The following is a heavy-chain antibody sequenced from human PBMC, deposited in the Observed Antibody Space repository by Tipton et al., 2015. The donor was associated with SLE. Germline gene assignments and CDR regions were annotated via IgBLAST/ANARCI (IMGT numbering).Heavy chain of an antibody. CDR1: GFTFTSYW. CDR3: AKDGNPYYADKTYFDY. D-gene: IGHD4-17*01. J-gene: IGHJ4*02. CDR2: INVEGTYT. Sequence: SLRLSCAASGFTFTSYWMNWFRQAPGEGLIWVSRINVEGTYTLYADSVKGRFTVSRDNAKNTLYVQMNSLRPEDTAVYYCAKDGNPYYADKTYFDYWGQGTLVTVSS. V-gene: IGHV3-74*01.